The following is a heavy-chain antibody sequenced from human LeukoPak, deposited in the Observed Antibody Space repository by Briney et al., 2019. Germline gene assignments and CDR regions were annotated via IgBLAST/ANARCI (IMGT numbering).Heavy chain of an antibody. J-gene: IGHJ4*02. CDR3: ARGGTRYDRRFVFDY. CDR1: GFTFSSYA. V-gene: IGHV3-23*01. D-gene: IGHD3-10*01. CDR2: ISGSGGST. Sequence: GGSLSLSCAASGFTFSSYAFSWVRQPPGKGLQWVSAISGSGGSTYYADSVRGRVTISIDNSKNTLYLQMNSLRAEDTAVYYCARGGTRYDRRFVFDYWGQGVLVTVSS.